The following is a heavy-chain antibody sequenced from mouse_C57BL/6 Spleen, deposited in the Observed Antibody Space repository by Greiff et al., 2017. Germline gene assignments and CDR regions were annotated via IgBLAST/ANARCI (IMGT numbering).Heavy chain of an antibody. V-gene: IGHV7-3*01. CDR3: ARYPGSSYFDY. CDR2: IRNKANGYTT. Sequence: EVQVVESGGGLVQPGGSLSLSCAASGFTFTDYYMSWVRQPPGKALEWLGFIRNKANGYTTEYSASVKGRFTISRDNSQSILYLQMNALRAEDSATYYCARYPGSSYFDYWGQGTTLTVSS. CDR1: GFTFTDYY. J-gene: IGHJ2*01. D-gene: IGHD1-1*01.